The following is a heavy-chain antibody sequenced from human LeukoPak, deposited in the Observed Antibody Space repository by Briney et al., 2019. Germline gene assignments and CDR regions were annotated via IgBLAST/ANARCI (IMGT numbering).Heavy chain of an antibody. Sequence: PGGSLRLSCAASGFTFSSYAMHWVRQAPGKGLEWVAVISYDGSNKYYADSVKGRFTISRDNSKNTLYLQMNSLRAEDTAVYYCAREGDSGHGSPYYYCGMDVWGQGTTVTVSS. CDR2: ISYDGSNK. J-gene: IGHJ6*02. D-gene: IGHD5-12*01. CDR1: GFTFSSYA. V-gene: IGHV3-30*04. CDR3: AREGDSGHGSPYYYCGMDV.